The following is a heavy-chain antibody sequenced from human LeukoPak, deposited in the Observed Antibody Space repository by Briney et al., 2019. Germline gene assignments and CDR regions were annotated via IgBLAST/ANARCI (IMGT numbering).Heavy chain of an antibody. Sequence: GGSLRLSCAVSGFTVSTNYMTWVRQAPGKGLECVSVLYSGGSTYYAASVKGRFTISRDTSKNALYLEMNSLRAEDTAVYYCATARAAYGGTYYFDYWGQGTLVTVSS. CDR2: LYSGGST. V-gene: IGHV3-66*01. J-gene: IGHJ4*02. CDR3: ATARAAYGGTYYFDY. CDR1: GFTVSTNY. D-gene: IGHD4-23*01.